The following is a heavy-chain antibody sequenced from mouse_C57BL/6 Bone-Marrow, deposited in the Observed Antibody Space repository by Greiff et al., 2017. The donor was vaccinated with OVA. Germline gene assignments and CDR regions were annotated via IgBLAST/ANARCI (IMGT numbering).Heavy chain of an antibody. Sequence: VQLQQSGPGLVQPSQSLSITCTVSGFSLTSYGVHWVRQSPGKGLEWLGVLWSGGSTDYNAAFISSLSISEDNSKSQVFFKMNSLQADDTAIYYCARTPRWLLRNFDVWGTGTTVTVSS. CDR1: GFSLTSYG. J-gene: IGHJ1*03. CDR3: ARTPRWLLRNFDV. D-gene: IGHD2-3*01. CDR2: LWSGGST. V-gene: IGHV2-2*01.